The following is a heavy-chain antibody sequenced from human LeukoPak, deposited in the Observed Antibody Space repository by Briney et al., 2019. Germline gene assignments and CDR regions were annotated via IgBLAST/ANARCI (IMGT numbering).Heavy chain of an antibody. Sequence: GGSLRLSCAASGFTVSSNYMSWVRQAPGKGLEWVSVIYSGGSTYYADSVKGRFTTSRDNSKNTLYLQMNGLRAEDTAVYYCARSPVEGYYYDSSGLDYWGQGTLVTVSS. CDR3: ARSPVEGYYYDSSGLDY. D-gene: IGHD3-22*01. CDR2: IYSGGST. CDR1: GFTVSSNY. J-gene: IGHJ4*02. V-gene: IGHV3-66*02.